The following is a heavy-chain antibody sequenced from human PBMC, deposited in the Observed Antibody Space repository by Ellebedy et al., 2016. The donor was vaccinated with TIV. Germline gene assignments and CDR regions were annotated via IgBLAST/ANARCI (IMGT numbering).Heavy chain of an antibody. CDR2: IKQDGSEK. D-gene: IGHD6-6*01. CDR3: ARDSSSSSSGYYYYGMDV. CDR1: GFTFSSYW. Sequence: GGSLRLSXAASGFTFSSYWMSWVRQAPGKGLEWVANIKQDGSEKYYVDSVKGRFTISRDNAKNSLYLQMNSLRAEDTAVYYCARDSSSSSSGYYYYGMDVWGQGTTVTVSS. J-gene: IGHJ6*02. V-gene: IGHV3-7*03.